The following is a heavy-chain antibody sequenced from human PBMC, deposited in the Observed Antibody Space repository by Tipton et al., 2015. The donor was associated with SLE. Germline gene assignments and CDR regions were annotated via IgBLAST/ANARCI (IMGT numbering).Heavy chain of an antibody. Sequence: TLSLTCAVYGGSFDGYYWTWIRQTPGKGLEWIGETNHTGRTNYIPSLKRRVSISIDTSKNQFSLRLRSVTAADTAVYYCARGAYCTGGVCHPLDVWGQGTAVSVSS. CDR1: GGSFDGYY. CDR3: ARGAYCTGGVCHPLDV. CDR2: TNHTGRT. J-gene: IGHJ6*02. D-gene: IGHD2-8*02. V-gene: IGHV4-34*01.